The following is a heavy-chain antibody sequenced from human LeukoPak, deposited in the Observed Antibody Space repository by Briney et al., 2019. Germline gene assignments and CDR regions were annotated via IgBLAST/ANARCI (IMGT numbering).Heavy chain of an antibody. CDR1: GGSVSVSY. D-gene: IGHD4-17*01. J-gene: IGHJ4*02. Sequence: PSETLSLTCGVYGGSVSVSYWGSIRQPPGKGLEWIGEINHSGSTNYNPSLKSRVTISVDTSKNQFSLKLSSVTAADTAVYYCARSPYGDYKKYYFVYWGQGTLVTVSS. CDR2: INHSGST. V-gene: IGHV4-34*01. CDR3: ARSPYGDYKKYYFVY.